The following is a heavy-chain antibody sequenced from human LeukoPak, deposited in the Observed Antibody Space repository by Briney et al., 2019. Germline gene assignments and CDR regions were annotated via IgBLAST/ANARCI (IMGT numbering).Heavy chain of an antibody. CDR2: IYYSGST. J-gene: IGHJ4*02. CDR3: ARGYVTGPDY. CDR1: GGSISSYY. V-gene: IGHV4-59*01. D-gene: IGHD1-14*01. Sequence: SETLSLTCTVSGGSISSYYWSWVGQPPGKGLEWSGDIYYSGSTNYNPSLKSRVTISVDTSKTQFSLKLSSVTAADTAVYYCARGYVTGPDYWGQGTLVTVSS.